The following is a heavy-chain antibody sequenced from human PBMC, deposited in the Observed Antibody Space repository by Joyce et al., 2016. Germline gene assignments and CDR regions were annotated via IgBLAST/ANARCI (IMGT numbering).Heavy chain of an antibody. CDR2: IKPDGSEK. V-gene: IGHV3-7*01. CDR1: GFTFSTTW. Sequence: EVQLVESGGGLVQPGGLLRLSCAASGFTFSTTWMTWVRQSPGKGPEWVANIKPDGSEKYYVGSVKGRFTISRDNAKNSLSLLMNSLRVDDTAVYYCATGGGMDVWGQGTTVTVSS. CDR3: ATGGGMDV. J-gene: IGHJ6*02.